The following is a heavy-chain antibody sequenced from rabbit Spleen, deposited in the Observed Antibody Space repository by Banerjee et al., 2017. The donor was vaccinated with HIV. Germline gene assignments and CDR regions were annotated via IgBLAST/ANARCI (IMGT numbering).Heavy chain of an antibody. CDR1: GFIFSNYYY. D-gene: IGHD1-1*01. J-gene: IGHJ6*01. CDR2: IDIGSSGFT. CDR3: ARDTSSSFSSYGMDL. Sequence: QEQLEESGGGLVQPEGSLTLTCTASGFIFSNYYYMCWVRQAPGKGLEWIACIDIGSSGFTYFASWVNGRFTISKTSSTTVTLQMTSLTAADTATYFCARDTSSSFSSYGMDLWGPGTLVTVS. V-gene: IGHV1S45*01.